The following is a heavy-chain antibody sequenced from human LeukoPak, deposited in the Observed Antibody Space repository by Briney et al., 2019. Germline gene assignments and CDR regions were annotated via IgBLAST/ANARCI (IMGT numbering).Heavy chain of an antibody. CDR1: GFTVSRNY. Sequence: PGGSLRLSCVASGFTVSRNYMSWVRQAPGKGLEWVSVLYSDGSTYHADSVKGRFTISRDNSKNTLYLQMNSLRAEDTAVYYCAKAQTTLVLLLFDYWGQGTLVTVSS. J-gene: IGHJ4*02. V-gene: IGHV3-53*01. D-gene: IGHD2-15*01. CDR2: LYSDGST. CDR3: AKAQTTLVLLLFDY.